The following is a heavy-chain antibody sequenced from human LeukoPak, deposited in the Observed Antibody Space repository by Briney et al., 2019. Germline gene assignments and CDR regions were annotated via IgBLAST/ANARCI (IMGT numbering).Heavy chain of an antibody. J-gene: IGHJ5*02. CDR2: ISSSSTI. D-gene: IGHD3-3*01. CDR1: GFTFSSYS. Sequence: PGGSLRLSCAASGFTFSSYSMNWVRQAPGKGLEWVSYISSSSTIYYADSVKGRFTISRDNAKNSLYLQMNSLRAEDTAVYYCARDSRPSLSYYDFWSGYYTPYNWFDPWGQGTLVTVSS. V-gene: IGHV3-48*04. CDR3: ARDSRPSLSYYDFWSGYYTPYNWFDP.